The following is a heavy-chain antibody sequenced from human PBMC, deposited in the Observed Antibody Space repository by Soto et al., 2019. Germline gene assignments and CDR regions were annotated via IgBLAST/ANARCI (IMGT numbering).Heavy chain of an antibody. V-gene: IGHV4-31*03. D-gene: IGHD2-2*02. J-gene: IGHJ5*02. CDR3: AREYCSGTSCYIGRWFDP. Sequence: SETLSLTCTVSGGSISSGGYYWSWIRQHPGKGLEWIGYIYYSGGTYYNPSLKSRVTISVDTSKNQFSLKLSSVTAADTAVYYCAREYCSGTSCYIGRWFDPWGQGTLVTVSS. CDR1: GGSISSGGYY. CDR2: IYYSGGT.